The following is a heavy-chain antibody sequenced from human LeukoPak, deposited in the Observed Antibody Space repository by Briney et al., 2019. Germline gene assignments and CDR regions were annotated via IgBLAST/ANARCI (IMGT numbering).Heavy chain of an antibody. CDR3: AAQRGSSGYPH. CDR2: IIPILGIA. V-gene: IGHV1-69*04. J-gene: IGHJ4*02. Sequence: SVKVSSKASGGTFSSYAISWVRQAPGQGLEWMGRIIPILGIANYAQKFQGRVTITADKSTSTAYMELSSLRSEDTAVYYCAAQRGSSGYPHWGQGTLVTVSS. CDR1: GGTFSSYA. D-gene: IGHD3-22*01.